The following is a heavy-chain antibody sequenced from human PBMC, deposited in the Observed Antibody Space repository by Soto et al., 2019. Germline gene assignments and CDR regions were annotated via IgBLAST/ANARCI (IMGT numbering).Heavy chain of an antibody. D-gene: IGHD4-17*01. CDR3: ASGEGVYCDYFGGWFDP. V-gene: IGHV4-31*03. J-gene: IGHJ5*02. CDR1: GGSISSGGYY. Sequence: QVQLQESGPGLVKPSQTLSLTCTVSGGSISSGGYYWSWIRQHPGKGLVWIGYIYYSGSTYYNPSLRSRVTKSVDTSKNQFSLKLSSVTAADTAVYYCASGEGVYCDYFGGWFDPWGQGTLVTVSS. CDR2: IYYSGST.